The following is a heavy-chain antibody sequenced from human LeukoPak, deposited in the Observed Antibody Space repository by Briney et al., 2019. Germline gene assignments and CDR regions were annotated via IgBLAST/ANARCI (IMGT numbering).Heavy chain of an antibody. CDR2: INHSGST. Sequence: SETLSLTCTVSGGSISSYYWSWIRQPPGKGLEWIGEINHSGSTNYNPSLKSRVTISVDTSKNQFSLKLSSVTAADTAVYYCARGRPTVTTSFYDYWGQGTLVTVSS. CDR3: ARGRPTVTTSFYDY. J-gene: IGHJ4*02. V-gene: IGHV4-34*01. CDR1: GGSISSYY. D-gene: IGHD4-17*01.